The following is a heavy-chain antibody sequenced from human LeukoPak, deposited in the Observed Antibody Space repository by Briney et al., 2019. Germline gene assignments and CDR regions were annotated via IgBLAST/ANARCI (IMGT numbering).Heavy chain of an antibody. J-gene: IGHJ4*02. Sequence: SETLSLTCAVYGGSFSGYYWSWLRQPPGKGLEWIGEINHSGSTNYNPSLKSRVTMSVDTSKNQFSLKLSSVPAADTAVYYCARELTYADYWGQGTLVTVSS. CDR2: INHSGST. CDR3: ARELTYADY. CDR1: GGSFSGYY. D-gene: IGHD1-26*01. V-gene: IGHV4-34*01.